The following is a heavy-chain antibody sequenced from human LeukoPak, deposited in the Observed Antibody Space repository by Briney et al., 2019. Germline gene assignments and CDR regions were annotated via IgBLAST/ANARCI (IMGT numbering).Heavy chain of an antibody. J-gene: IGHJ6*02. CDR1: GYTFTTYG. D-gene: IGHD3-22*01. CDR2: ISAYKGNT. CDR3: ARQHSSGYYSPHYYYGMDV. Sequence: EASVKVSCKASGYTFTTYGISWVRQAPGQGLEWMGWISAYKGNTNYAQKVQGRVTLTTDTSTSTAYMELRSLRSDDTAVYYCARQHSSGYYSPHYYYGMDVWGQGTTVTVSS. V-gene: IGHV1-18*01.